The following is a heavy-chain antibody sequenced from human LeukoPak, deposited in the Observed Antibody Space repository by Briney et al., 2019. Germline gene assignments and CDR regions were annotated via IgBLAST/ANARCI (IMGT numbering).Heavy chain of an antibody. V-gene: IGHV1-69*04. J-gene: IGHJ3*02. D-gene: IGHD5-18*01. CDR2: IIPILGIA. CDR1: GGTFSSYA. CDR3: ARDLRVDTAMVKPFEI. Sequence: SVKVSCKASGGTFSSYAISWVRQAPGQGLEWTGRIIPILGIANYAQKFQGRVTITADKSTSTAYMELSSLRSEDTAVYYCARDLRVDTAMVKPFEIWGQGTMVTVSS.